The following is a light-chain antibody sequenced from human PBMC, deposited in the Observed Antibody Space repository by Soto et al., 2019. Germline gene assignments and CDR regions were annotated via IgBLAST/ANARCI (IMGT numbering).Light chain of an antibody. Sequence: DLQMTQSRCSLSASVGDRVTITCRASQSISSYLNWYQQKPGKAPKVLISGASSLQSGVPLRFSGSGSGTDFTLTISSLQSEDFARYYCQQSHSTPLTFGGGTKVEIK. CDR2: GAS. CDR1: QSISSY. J-gene: IGKJ4*01. V-gene: IGKV1-39*01. CDR3: QQSHSTPLT.